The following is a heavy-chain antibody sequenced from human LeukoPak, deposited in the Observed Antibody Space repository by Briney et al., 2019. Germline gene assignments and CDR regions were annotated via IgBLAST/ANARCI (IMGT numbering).Heavy chain of an antibody. V-gene: IGHV3-64*01. J-gene: IGHJ4*02. CDR3: ARQEIAFDY. Sequence: PGGSLRLSCAASGFTFSSYAMHWVRQAPGKGLEYVSAISSNGGSTYYANSVKGRFTISRDNSKNTLYLQMGSLRAEDMAVYYCARQEIAFDYWGQGTLVTVSS. CDR2: ISSNGGST. D-gene: IGHD5-24*01. CDR1: GFTFSSYA.